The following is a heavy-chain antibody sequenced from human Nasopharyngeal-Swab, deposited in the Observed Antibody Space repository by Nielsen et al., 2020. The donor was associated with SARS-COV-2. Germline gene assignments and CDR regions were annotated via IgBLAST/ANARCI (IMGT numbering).Heavy chain of an antibody. CDR1: GYSIISYA. CDR3: ASTSVTLADPSDI. CDR2: IDGGNGNT. J-gene: IGHJ3*02. Sequence: ASVKVSCKVYGYSIISYAIHWVRQAPGQGLEWMGWIDGGNGNTKYSQKFQGRLTITRDTSASPAYMELSSLKSEDTAFYFCASTSVTLADPSDIWGQGTVVTVSS. D-gene: IGHD4-23*01. V-gene: IGHV1-3*01.